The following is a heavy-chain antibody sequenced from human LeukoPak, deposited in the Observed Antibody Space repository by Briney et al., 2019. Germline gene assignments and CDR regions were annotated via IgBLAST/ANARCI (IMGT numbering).Heavy chain of an antibody. D-gene: IGHD3-9*01. J-gene: IGHJ3*02. CDR1: GGSFSGYY. Sequence: SETLSLTCAVYGGSFSGYYWSWIRQPPGKGLEWIGNIFHSGSTNYNPSLKSRVTISVDTSKNQFSLKLNPVTAADTAIYYCARDGAVDILTGYGAFYIWGQGTMVIVS. CDR3: ARDGAVDILTGYGAFYI. CDR2: IFHSGST. V-gene: IGHV4-59*01.